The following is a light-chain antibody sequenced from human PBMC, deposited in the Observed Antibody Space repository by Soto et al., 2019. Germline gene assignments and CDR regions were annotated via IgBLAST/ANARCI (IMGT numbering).Light chain of an antibody. CDR3: QQRTNWPRSFT. CDR2: DTS. J-gene: IGKJ3*01. V-gene: IGKV3-11*01. CDR1: QSVSSY. Sequence: EIVLTQSPATLSLSPGERATLSCRASQSVSSYLAWYQQKPGQAPRLFIYDTSNRATGIPARFSGSGSGTDFTLTISSLEPEDFAVYYCQQRTNWPRSFTFGPGTKVDIK.